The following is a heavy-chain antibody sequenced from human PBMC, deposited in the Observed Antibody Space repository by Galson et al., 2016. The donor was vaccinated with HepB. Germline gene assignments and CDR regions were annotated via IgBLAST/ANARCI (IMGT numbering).Heavy chain of an antibody. CDR3: GRLGGTYTKGGMDV. CDR2: IYYNGNT. V-gene: IGHV4-39*07. Sequence: ETLSLTCTVSGSSVNSGGYYWNWIRQHPGKGLEWIGSIYYNGNTYYNPSLRSRLTMSIDTSKNQFSLRVTSVTAADTAVYYCGRLGGTYTKGGMDVWGQGTTVTVSS. J-gene: IGHJ6*02. D-gene: IGHD3-16*01. CDR1: GSSVNSGGYY.